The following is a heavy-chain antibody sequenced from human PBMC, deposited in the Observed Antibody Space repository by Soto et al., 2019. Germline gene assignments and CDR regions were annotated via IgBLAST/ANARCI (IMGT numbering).Heavy chain of an antibody. V-gene: IGHV1-69*13. D-gene: IGHD5-18*01. J-gene: IGHJ4*02. CDR3: ATYTGYSYGYGYYFDY. CDR1: GGTFSSYA. CDR2: IIPIFGTA. Sequence: SVKVSCKASGGTFSSYAISWVRQAPGQGLEWMGGIIPIFGTANYAQKFQGRVTITADESTSTAYMELSSLRSEDTAVYYCATYTGYSYGYGYYFDYWGQGTLVTVSS.